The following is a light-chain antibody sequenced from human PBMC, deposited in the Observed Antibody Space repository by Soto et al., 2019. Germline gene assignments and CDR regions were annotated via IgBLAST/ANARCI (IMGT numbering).Light chain of an antibody. J-gene: IGLJ1*01. Sequence: QCVLTQAASVSGAPGEWISISCTGNSSDVGGYNYVSWYQQHPGKAPKLMIYDVSNRPSGVSNRFSGSKSGNTASLTISGLQAEDEAAYYGISYPSSSTLYVFGTGTKVPLL. CDR3: ISYPSSSTLYV. CDR2: DVS. CDR1: SSDVGGYNY. V-gene: IGLV2-14*01.